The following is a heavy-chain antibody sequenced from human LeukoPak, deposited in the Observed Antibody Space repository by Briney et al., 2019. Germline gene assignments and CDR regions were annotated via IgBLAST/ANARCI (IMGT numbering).Heavy chain of an antibody. D-gene: IGHD6-13*01. V-gene: IGHV4-61*05. J-gene: IGHJ6*02. CDR2: IYYSGST. Sequence: PSETLSLTCTVSGGSISSSSYYWGWIRQPPGKGLEWIGYIYYSGSTNYSPSLKSRVAISVDTSKNQFSLKLSSVTAADTAVYYCARLRAAAGFYYYYGMDVWGQGTTVTVSS. CDR3: ARLRAAAGFYYYYGMDV. CDR1: GGSISSSSYY.